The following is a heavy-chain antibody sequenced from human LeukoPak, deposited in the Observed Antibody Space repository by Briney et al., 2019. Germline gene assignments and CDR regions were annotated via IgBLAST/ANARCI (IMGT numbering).Heavy chain of an antibody. Sequence: SETLSPTCAVYGGSFSGYYWSWIRQPPGKGLEWIGEINHSGSTNYNPSLKSRVTISVDTSKNQFSLKLSSVTAADTAVYYCARIERRYCSGGSCKRGSFDYWGQGTLVTVSS. J-gene: IGHJ4*02. CDR1: GGSFSGYY. D-gene: IGHD2-15*01. V-gene: IGHV4-34*01. CDR3: ARIERRYCSGGSCKRGSFDY. CDR2: INHSGST.